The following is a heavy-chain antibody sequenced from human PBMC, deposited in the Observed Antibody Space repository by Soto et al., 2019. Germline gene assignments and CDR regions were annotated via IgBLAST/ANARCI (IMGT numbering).Heavy chain of an antibody. CDR2: IYYSGRT. CDR3: ARAYCSGGTCFYDY. CDR1: GGSLKSGGYY. D-gene: IGHD2-15*01. J-gene: IGHJ4*02. Sequence: SSETLSLTCTVSGGSLKSGGYYWSWIRQHPGKGLEWIGYIYYSGRTYYNPSLESRVTISVDTSKNQFSLNLSSVTAADTAVYYCARAYCSGGTCFYDYWGQGTLVTVSS. V-gene: IGHV4-31*02.